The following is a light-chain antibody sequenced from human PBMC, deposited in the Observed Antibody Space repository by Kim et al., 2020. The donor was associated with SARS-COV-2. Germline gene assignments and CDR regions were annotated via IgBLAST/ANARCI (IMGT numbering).Light chain of an antibody. Sequence: ASVADRVTITCRASQSISSYLNWYQQKPGKAPKLLIYAASSLQSGVPSRFSRSGSGTDFTLTISSLQPEDLETYYCQQSYSTPMYTFGQGTKLEI. V-gene: IGKV1-39*01. CDR1: QSISSY. CDR3: QQSYSTPMYT. CDR2: AAS. J-gene: IGKJ2*01.